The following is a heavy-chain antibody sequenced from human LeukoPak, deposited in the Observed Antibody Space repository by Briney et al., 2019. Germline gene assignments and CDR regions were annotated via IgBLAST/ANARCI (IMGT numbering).Heavy chain of an antibody. CDR3: AREWVLGAWDY. Sequence: GASVKVSCKPFGYTFNTYGITWVRQAPGQGLEWMGWINTNTGNPTYAQGFTGRFVFSLDTSVSTAYLQISSLKAEDTAVYYCAREWVLGAWDYWGQGTLVTVSS. V-gene: IGHV7-4-1*02. CDR1: GYTFNTYG. CDR2: INTNTGNP. D-gene: IGHD1-26*01. J-gene: IGHJ4*02.